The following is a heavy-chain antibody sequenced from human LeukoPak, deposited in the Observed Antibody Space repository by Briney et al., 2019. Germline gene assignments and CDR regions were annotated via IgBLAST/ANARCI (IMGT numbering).Heavy chain of an antibody. CDR1: GGSISSGGYY. J-gene: IGHJ2*01. V-gene: IGHV4-30-2*01. Sequence: PSETLSLTCTVSGGSISSGGYYWSWIRQPPGKGLEWIGYIYHSGSTYYNPSLKSRVTISVDRSKNQFSLKLSSVTAADTAVYYCAIRAANYWYFDLWGRGTLVTVSS. CDR2: IYHSGST. CDR3: AIRAANYWYFDL.